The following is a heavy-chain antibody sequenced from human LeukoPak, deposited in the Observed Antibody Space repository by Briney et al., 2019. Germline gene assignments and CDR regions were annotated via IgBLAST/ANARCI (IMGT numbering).Heavy chain of an antibody. Sequence: SETLSLTCTVSGGSISSYYWSWIRQPAGKGLEWIGRIYTNGSTNYNPSLKSRVTMSVDTSKNQFSLKLSSVTAADTAVYYCARGPHRDWNYVFDYWGQGTLVTVSS. V-gene: IGHV4-4*07. J-gene: IGHJ4*02. D-gene: IGHD1-7*01. CDR1: GGSISSYY. CDR2: IYTNGST. CDR3: ARGPHRDWNYVFDY.